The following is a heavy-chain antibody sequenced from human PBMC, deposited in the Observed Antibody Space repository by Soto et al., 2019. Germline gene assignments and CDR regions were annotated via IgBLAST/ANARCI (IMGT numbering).Heavy chain of an antibody. D-gene: IGHD5-12*01. J-gene: IGHJ6*03. Sequence: PSETLSLTCAVYGGSFSGYYWSWIRQPPGNGLEWIGEINHSGSTNYNPSLKSRVTISVDTSKNQFSLKLSSVTAADTAVYYCARAYDGYYYYYMDVWGKGTTVTVSS. V-gene: IGHV4-34*01. CDR2: INHSGST. CDR1: GGSFSGYY. CDR3: ARAYDGYYYYYMDV.